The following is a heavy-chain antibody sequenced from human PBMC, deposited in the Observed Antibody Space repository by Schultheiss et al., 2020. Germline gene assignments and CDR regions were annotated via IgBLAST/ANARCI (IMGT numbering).Heavy chain of an antibody. D-gene: IGHD2-21*02. J-gene: IGHJ3*02. CDR3: AKYLLMTAPPRSFDI. CDR1: GFSFSDFW. V-gene: IGHV3-7*03. Sequence: GESLKISCVASGFSFSDFWMSWVRQAPGKGLEWVANINEDGSEKSFVDSVEGRFTISRDNAQNSLYLQMNSLRAEDTAVYYCAKYLLMTAPPRSFDIWGQGTMVTVSS. CDR2: INEDGSEK.